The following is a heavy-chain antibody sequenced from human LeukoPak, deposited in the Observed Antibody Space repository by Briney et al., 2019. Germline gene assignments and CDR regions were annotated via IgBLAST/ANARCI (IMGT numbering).Heavy chain of an antibody. CDR3: ARRGGSGIRGDYYFDY. Sequence: PSQTLSLTCTVSGGSVSSGGYYWSWIRQTPGKGLEWIGSIDYSGSIYYNPSLRSRVTISADTSQNQFSLKLSSVTAADTAVYYCARRGGSGIRGDYYFDYWGQGTLVTVSS. CDR1: GGSVSSGGYY. D-gene: IGHD3-10*01. V-gene: IGHV4-39*01. CDR2: IDYSGSI. J-gene: IGHJ4*02.